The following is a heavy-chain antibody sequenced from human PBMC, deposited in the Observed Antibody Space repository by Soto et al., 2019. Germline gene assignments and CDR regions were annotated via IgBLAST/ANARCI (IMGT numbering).Heavy chain of an antibody. Sequence: AAVKVSCKACGCSFFRYYIHWVRQAPGQGLEWMGRFLASGGNTFYAQRFRGRVSMTRDTSSTNTVSLELTSLTSDDTAVYYCARGGATIFGVIDSWGQGTRVTVSS. CDR1: GCSFFRYY. D-gene: IGHD3-3*02. CDR2: FLASGGNT. CDR3: ARGGATIFGVIDS. V-gene: IGHV1-46*01. J-gene: IGHJ4*02.